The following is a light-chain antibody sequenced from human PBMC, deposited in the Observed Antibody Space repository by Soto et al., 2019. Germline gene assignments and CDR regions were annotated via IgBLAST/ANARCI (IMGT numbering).Light chain of an antibody. CDR3: QQYYSGRT. Sequence: DIVMTQSPDSLAASLGEGTTINCRSSQSVLHRSKRKNYLAWYQQKAGKPPKLLISWASTRESGVPDRLSGSGSGTDFTLAIRSLQAEDVATYYCQQYYSGRTFGQGTKVDIK. V-gene: IGKV4-1*01. CDR1: QSVLHRSKRKNY. CDR2: WAS. J-gene: IGKJ1*01.